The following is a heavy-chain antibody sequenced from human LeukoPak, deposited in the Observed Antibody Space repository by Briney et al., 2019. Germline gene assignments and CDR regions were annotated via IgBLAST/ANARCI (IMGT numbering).Heavy chain of an antibody. CDR2: ISPYSGNT. CDR1: GYTFTSYG. V-gene: IGHV1-18*01. CDR3: ARQERQAFDY. D-gene: IGHD1-1*01. Sequence: ASVKVSCKASGYTFTSYGLIWVRQAPGQGLEWMGWISPYSGNTNYAQKLQGRVTMTTDTSTSTAYMELRSLRSDDTAVYYCARQERQAFDYRGQGTLVTVSS. J-gene: IGHJ4*02.